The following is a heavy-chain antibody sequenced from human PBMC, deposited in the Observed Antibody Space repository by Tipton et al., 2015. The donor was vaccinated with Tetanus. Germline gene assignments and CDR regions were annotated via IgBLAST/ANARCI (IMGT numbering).Heavy chain of an antibody. J-gene: IGHJ3*02. D-gene: IGHD1-20*01. CDR1: GASFSSGDYY. Sequence: LRLSCTVSGASFSSGDYYWSWIRKPPGKDLEWIGYIYQTGTTYYNPSLKGRITISMDRSNTQFSLSLDSVTAADTGVYFCARRRYTWNRGGFDIWGQGTLVTVSS. CDR2: IYQTGTT. V-gene: IGHV4-30-4*01. CDR3: ARRRYTWNRGGFDI.